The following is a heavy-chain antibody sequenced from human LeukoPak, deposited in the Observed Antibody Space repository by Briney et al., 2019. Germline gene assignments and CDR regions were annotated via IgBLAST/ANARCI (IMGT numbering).Heavy chain of an antibody. Sequence: PGGSLRLSCAASGFTFSSYAMSWVRQAPGKGLEWVSVIYSGGSTYYADSVKGRFTISRDNSKNTLYLQMNSLRAEDTAVYYCARGTGIAVAGTGPPYYFDYWGQGTLVTVSS. V-gene: IGHV3-66*01. CDR3: ARGTGIAVAGTGPPYYFDY. CDR2: IYSGGST. J-gene: IGHJ4*02. D-gene: IGHD6-19*01. CDR1: GFTFSSYA.